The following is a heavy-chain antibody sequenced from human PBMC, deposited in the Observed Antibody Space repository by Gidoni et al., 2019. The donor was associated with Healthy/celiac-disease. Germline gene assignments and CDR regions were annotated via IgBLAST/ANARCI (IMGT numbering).Heavy chain of an antibody. CDR2: ISYDGSNK. CDR3: AKSRETVRERTYYYYYGMDV. J-gene: IGHJ6*02. Sequence: QVQLVESGGGVVQPGRSLRLSCAASGFTFSSYGMHWVRQAPGKGLEWVAVISYDGSNKYYADSVKGRFTISRDNSKNTLYLQMNSLRAEDTAVYYCAKSRETVRERTYYYYYGMDVWGQGTTVTVSS. V-gene: IGHV3-30*18. D-gene: IGHD3-10*01. CDR1: GFTFSSYG.